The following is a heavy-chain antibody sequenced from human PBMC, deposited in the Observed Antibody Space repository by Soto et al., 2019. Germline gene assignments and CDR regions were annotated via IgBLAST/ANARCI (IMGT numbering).Heavy chain of an antibody. V-gene: IGHV3-74*01. J-gene: IGHJ4*02. CDR1: GFTLSSYW. CDR2: INSGGTST. CDR3: ARNNRDY. Sequence: GGSLRLSCVASGFTLSSYWMHWVRQVPGKGLVWISRINSGGTSTSYADSVKGRFTISRDNAKNTLYLQMNSLRAEDTAVYYSARNNRDYWGQGTLVTVSS.